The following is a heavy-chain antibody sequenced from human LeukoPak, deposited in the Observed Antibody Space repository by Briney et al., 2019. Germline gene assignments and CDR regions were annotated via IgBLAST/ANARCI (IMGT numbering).Heavy chain of an antibody. J-gene: IGHJ3*02. CDR3: ARSFDI. CDR1: GFTFSNYE. CDR2: IGTSGTTI. V-gene: IGHV3-48*03. Sequence: PGGSLRLSCAASGFTFSNYEMNWVRRAPGKGLEWVSLIGTSGTTIYYADSVKGRFSISRDNAKNSLYLQMNSLRAEDTAVYYCARSFDIWGQGTMVTVSS.